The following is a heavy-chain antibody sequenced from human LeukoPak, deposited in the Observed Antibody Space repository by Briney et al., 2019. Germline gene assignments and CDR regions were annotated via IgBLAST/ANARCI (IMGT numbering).Heavy chain of an antibody. V-gene: IGHV1-2*02. CDR1: GYTFTGYY. J-gene: IGHJ4*02. D-gene: IGHD6-25*01. CDR3: ASECSSAAEDYFEY. CDR2: INPNSGGT. Sequence: ASVKVSCKASGYTFTGYYMHWVRQAPGQGLEWMGWINPNSGGTNYAQKFQGRVTMTRDTSISTAYMELSRLRSDDTAVYYCASECSSAAEDYFEYWGQGTLVIVSS.